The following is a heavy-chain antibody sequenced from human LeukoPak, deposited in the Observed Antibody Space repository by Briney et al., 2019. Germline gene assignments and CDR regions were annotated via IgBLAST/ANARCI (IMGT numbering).Heavy chain of an antibody. CDR1: GGSISSGDYY. CDR2: IYYSGST. V-gene: IGHV4-30-4*08. CDR3: ATWGYYGSGGKPYYFDY. J-gene: IGHJ4*02. D-gene: IGHD3-10*01. Sequence: SQTLSLTCTVSGGSISSGDYYWRWLRQPPGKGLEWIGYIYYSGSTYYNPSLKSRVTISVDTSKNQFSLKLSSVTAADTAVYYCATWGYYGSGGKPYYFDYWGQGTLVTVSS.